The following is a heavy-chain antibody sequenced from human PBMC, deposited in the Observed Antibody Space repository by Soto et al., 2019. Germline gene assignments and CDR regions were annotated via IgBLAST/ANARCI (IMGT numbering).Heavy chain of an antibody. J-gene: IGHJ4*02. CDR1: GFTFSNYW. D-gene: IGHD3-22*01. V-gene: IGHV3-7*01. CDR3: ARPLHYYDGSGYSAY. CDR2: INQDGSEK. Sequence: GGSLRLSCAASGFTFSNYWMSWVRQAPGKGLEWVANINQDGSEKYYVDSVKGRFTISRDNAKNSLYLQMNSLRAEDTAVYYCARPLHYYDGSGYSAYWGQGTLVTVSS.